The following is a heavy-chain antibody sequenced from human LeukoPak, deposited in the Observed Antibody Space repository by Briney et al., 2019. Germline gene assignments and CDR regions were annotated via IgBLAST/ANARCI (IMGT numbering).Heavy chain of an antibody. D-gene: IGHD3-10*01. Sequence: SETLSLTCTVSGGSISSYYWSWIRQPPGKGLEWIGYIYYSGSTNYNPSLKSRVTISVDTSKNQFSLKLSSVTAADTAVYYCASSLWFGGDYYGMDVWGQGTTVTVSS. CDR2: IYYSGST. CDR1: GGSISSYY. J-gene: IGHJ6*02. CDR3: ASSLWFGGDYYGMDV. V-gene: IGHV4-59*08.